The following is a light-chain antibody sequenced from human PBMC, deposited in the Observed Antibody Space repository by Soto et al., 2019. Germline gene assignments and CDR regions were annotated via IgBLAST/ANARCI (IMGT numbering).Light chain of an antibody. J-gene: IGLJ2*01. Sequence: QSVLTQPPSASGTPGQRVTISCSGSSSNIGSNTVNWYQQLPGTAPKLLIYSNNQRPSGVPDRFSGSKSGTSASLAISGLQSEDEADYDWAAWDDSLNGVVFGGGTKLTVL. CDR2: SNN. V-gene: IGLV1-44*01. CDR1: SSNIGSNT. CDR3: AAWDDSLNGVV.